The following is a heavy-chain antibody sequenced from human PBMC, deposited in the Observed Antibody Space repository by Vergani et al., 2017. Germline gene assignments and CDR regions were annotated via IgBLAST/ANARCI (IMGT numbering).Heavy chain of an antibody. V-gene: IGHV3-30-3*01. Sequence: QVQLVESGGGVVQPGRSLRLSCAASGFTFSSYAMHWVRQAPGKGREWVAVISYDGSNKYYADSVKGRFTISRDNSKNTLYLQMNSLRAEDAAVYYCARAPSSLLYRAGYFQHWGQGTLVTVSS. CDR3: ARAPSSLLYRAGYFQH. D-gene: IGHD2-2*02. J-gene: IGHJ1*01. CDR2: ISYDGSNK. CDR1: GFTFSSYA.